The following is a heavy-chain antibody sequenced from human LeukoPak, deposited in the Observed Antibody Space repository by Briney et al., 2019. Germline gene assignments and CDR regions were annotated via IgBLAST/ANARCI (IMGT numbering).Heavy chain of an antibody. V-gene: IGHV1-46*01. CDR1: GYTFTNYY. CDR3: ARDRYTNFGRWFDP. J-gene: IGHJ5*02. CDR2: IKPRGGST. Sequence: ASVTVSCKASGYTFTNYYMHWVRQAPGQGLEWLGIIKPRGGSTTYAQRFEGRVIMTSDVSTSTVYLELISLKYDDTAVYYCARDRYTNFGRWFDPWGQGTQVIVSS. D-gene: IGHD3-10*02.